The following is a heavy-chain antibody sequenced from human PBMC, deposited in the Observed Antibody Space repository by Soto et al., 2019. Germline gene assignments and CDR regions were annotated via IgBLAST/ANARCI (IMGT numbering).Heavy chain of an antibody. D-gene: IGHD5-12*01. V-gene: IGHV4-59*12. Sequence: SETLSLTCTVSGGSMSSYYWSWIRQSPGKGLERIAYIYYSGSTNYNPSLKSRVAISLDTSKNQFSLMLSSVTAADTAVYYCARGEWLATIKPYFAYWGQGTLVTVS. CDR1: GGSMSSYY. CDR2: IYYSGST. J-gene: IGHJ4*02. CDR3: ARGEWLATIKPYFAY.